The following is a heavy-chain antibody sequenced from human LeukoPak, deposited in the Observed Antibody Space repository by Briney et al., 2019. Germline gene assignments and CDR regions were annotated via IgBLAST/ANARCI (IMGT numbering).Heavy chain of an antibody. CDR2: ISSSSSNI. J-gene: IGHJ4*02. CDR1: GFTFGDYY. D-gene: IGHD2-2*01. Sequence: GGSLRLSCAPAGFTFGDYYMSSIRQAPGKWLEWVSSISSSSSNICYADSVKGRFTSSRDNAKNSLYLQMNRLRAEDTAVYYCARGPIVVVPAAGRGGYWGQGTLVTVSS. CDR3: ARGPIVVVPAAGRGGY. V-gene: IGHV3-11*04.